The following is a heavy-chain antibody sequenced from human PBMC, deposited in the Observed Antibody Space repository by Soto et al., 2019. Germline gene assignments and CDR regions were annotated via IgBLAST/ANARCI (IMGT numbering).Heavy chain of an antibody. CDR2: ISYSGST. D-gene: IGHD1-7*01. Sequence: PSETLSLTCTVSGGSISSGNYYWSWIRQPPGKGLECIGFISYSGSTYYSASLKSRFTISVDTSKNQFSLNLSFVTAADTSVYYCATMGTPATGLYYFDYWGQGTLVTVSS. J-gene: IGHJ4*02. CDR3: ATMGTPATGLYYFDY. CDR1: GGSISSGNYY. V-gene: IGHV4-30-4*01.